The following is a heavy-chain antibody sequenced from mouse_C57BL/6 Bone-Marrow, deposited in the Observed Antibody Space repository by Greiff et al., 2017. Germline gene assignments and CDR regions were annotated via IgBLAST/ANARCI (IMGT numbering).Heavy chain of an antibody. CDR3: ARIGDYHYDSSSPAWFAY. Sequence: QVTLKVSGPGILQPSQTLSLTCSFSGFSLSTFGMGVGWIRQPSGKGLEWLAHIWWDDDKYYNPALKSRLTISKGTSKNQVFLKIANAATADTATYYCARIGDYHYDSSSPAWFAYWGQGTLVTVSA. CDR2: IWWDDDK. CDR1: GFSLSTFGMG. D-gene: IGHD1-1*01. V-gene: IGHV8-8*01. J-gene: IGHJ3*01.